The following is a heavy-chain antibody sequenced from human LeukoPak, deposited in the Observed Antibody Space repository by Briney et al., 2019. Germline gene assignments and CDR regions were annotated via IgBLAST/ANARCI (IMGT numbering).Heavy chain of an antibody. CDR2: ISSSNSAL. J-gene: IGHJ4*02. D-gene: IGHD6-19*01. CDR1: GFTFNKYS. CDR3: AREPKSSGSGFDY. V-gene: IGHV3-48*04. Sequence: GGSLRLSCAASGFTFNKYSVNWVRQAPGKGLEWVSYISSSNSALYYADSVQGRFTISRDNAKNSLYLQMNSLRAEDTAVYYCAREPKSSGSGFDYWGQGTLVTVSS.